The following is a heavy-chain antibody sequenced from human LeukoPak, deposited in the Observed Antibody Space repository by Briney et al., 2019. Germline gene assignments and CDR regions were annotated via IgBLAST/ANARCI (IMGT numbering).Heavy chain of an antibody. D-gene: IGHD2-2*01. CDR1: GGSFSGYY. Sequence: SETLSLTCAVYGGSFSGYYWSWIRQPPGKGLEWIGEINHSGSTNYNPSLKSRVTISVDTSKNQFSLKLSSVTAADTAVYYCARLSGANCSSTSCKIYYYYYMDVWGKGTTVTISS. CDR2: INHSGST. CDR3: ARLSGANCSSTSCKIYYYYYMDV. V-gene: IGHV4-34*01. J-gene: IGHJ6*03.